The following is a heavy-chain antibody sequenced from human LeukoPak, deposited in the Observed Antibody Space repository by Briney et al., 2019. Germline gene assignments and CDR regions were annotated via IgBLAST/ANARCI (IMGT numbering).Heavy chain of an antibody. J-gene: IGHJ3*02. V-gene: IGHV4-39*01. CDR1: GGSISSSSYY. D-gene: IGHD3-3*01. Sequence: PSETLSLTCTVSGGSISSSSYYWGWIRQPPGKGLEWIGTIYYSGSTYYNPSLKSRVTISVDTSKNQFSLKLSSVTAADTAVYSCAGRPPTDFWSGQYAFYIGGQGPIAPVTS. CDR2: IYYSGST. CDR3: AGRPPTDFWSGQYAFYI.